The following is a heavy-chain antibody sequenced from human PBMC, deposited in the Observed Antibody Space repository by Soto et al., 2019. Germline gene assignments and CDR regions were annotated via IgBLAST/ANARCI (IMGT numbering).Heavy chain of an antibody. Sequence: QLQLQESGPGLVKPSETLSLTCTVSGGSISSSSYYWGWIRQPPGKGPEWIGSIYYSGSTYSNPSLKSRVIISVDTSKIQFSLKLSSVTAADTAVYYCARLARITIFGVVNYFDYWGQGTLVTVSS. CDR3: ARLARITIFGVVNYFDY. J-gene: IGHJ4*02. V-gene: IGHV4-39*01. CDR2: IYYSGST. CDR1: GGSISSSSYY. D-gene: IGHD3-3*01.